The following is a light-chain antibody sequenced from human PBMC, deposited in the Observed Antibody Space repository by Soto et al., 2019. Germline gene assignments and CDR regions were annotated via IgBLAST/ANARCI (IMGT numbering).Light chain of an antibody. V-gene: IGKV3-11*01. CDR3: QHRSSQPPALT. J-gene: IGKJ4*01. CDR1: QRIGSY. CDR2: DAV. Sequence: VLTQSPATLSLSPGKRATLSCRASQRIGSYLGWYQQNPGQAPRLLIYDAVKRATGVPPRFSGSGSGADFTLTINSLEPEDFAVYYCQHRSSQPPALTFGGGTKVEIK.